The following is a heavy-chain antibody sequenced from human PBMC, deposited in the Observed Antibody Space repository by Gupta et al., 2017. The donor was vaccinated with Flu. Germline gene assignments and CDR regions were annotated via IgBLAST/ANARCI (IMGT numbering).Heavy chain of an antibody. V-gene: IGHV3-23*01. CDR1: RIYA. Sequence: RIYAMNWVRQTPGKGLEWVSTISGSGDSIHYADSVKGRFTISRDNSKNTLSLQMNSLRGEDTATYYCAKGGGTYYYHYGMDGWGPGTTGTV. J-gene: IGHJ6*02. CDR2: ISGSGDSI. CDR3: AKGGGTYYYHYGMDG.